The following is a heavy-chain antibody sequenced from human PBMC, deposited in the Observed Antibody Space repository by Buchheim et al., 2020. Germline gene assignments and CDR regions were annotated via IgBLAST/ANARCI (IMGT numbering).Heavy chain of an antibody. CDR1: GFTFNDFG. CDR2: ISYDGSDK. Sequence: QVQLVESGGGVVQPGKSLRLTCAASGFTFNDFGIHWVRQAPGKGLEWVAVISYDGSDKYLADSVKGRFTISRDNSKNTLYLQMNSLRDEDTAIYYCAKNAYSGYVEYCCYYYMDVWGKGTT. V-gene: IGHV3-30*18. J-gene: IGHJ6*03. CDR3: AKNAYSGYVEYCCYYYMDV. D-gene: IGHD5-12*01.